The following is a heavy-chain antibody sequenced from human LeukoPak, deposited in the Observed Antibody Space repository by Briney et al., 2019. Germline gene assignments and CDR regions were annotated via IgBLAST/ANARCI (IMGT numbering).Heavy chain of an antibody. V-gene: IGHV4-31*03. CDR2: IYYSGST. CDR3: AREHDFRLDP. Sequence: PSETLSLTCTVSGGSISSGGYYWSWIRQHPGKGLEWIGYIYYSGSTYYNPSLKSRVTISVDTSKNQFSLKLSSVTAADTAVYYCAREHDFRLDPWGQGTLVTVSS. CDR1: GGSISSGGYY. D-gene: IGHD3-3*01. J-gene: IGHJ5*02.